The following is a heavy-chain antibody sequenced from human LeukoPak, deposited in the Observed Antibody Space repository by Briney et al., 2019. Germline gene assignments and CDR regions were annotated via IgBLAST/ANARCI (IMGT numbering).Heavy chain of an antibody. J-gene: IGHJ4*02. V-gene: IGHV3-23*01. CDR3: ARLLGSWIAVAGISIDY. CDR2: ISGSGGST. CDR1: GFTFSSYA. Sequence: PGGSLRLSCAASGFTFSSYAMSWVRQAPGKGLEWVSAISGSGGSTYYADSVKGRFTISRDNSKNTLYLQMNSLRAEDTAVYYCARLLGSWIAVAGISIDYWGQGTLVTVSS. D-gene: IGHD6-19*01.